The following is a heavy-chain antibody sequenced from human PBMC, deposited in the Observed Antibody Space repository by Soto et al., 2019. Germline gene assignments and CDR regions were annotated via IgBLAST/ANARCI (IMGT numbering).Heavy chain of an antibody. Sequence: KTSETLSLTCSASGGSITSSSPFWGWVRQPPGKGLEWIGTSYFTGNTYYTPPLKSRLKMSIDPSKNEFSLRLNSVTAADTAVYYCAGQTFTIAAASYGRRNWFDPWGPGTLVTVSS. CDR3: AGQTFTIAAASYGRRNWFDP. CDR1: GGSITSSSPF. V-gene: IGHV4-39*01. D-gene: IGHD6-25*01. CDR2: SYFTGNT. J-gene: IGHJ5*02.